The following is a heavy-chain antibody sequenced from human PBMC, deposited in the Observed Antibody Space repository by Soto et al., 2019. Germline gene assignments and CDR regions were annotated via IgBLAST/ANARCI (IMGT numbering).Heavy chain of an antibody. D-gene: IGHD4-17*01. CDR2: IDYSGST. CDR1: GASISSGGYY. J-gene: IGHJ4*02. CDR3: ARSSEATVTAFGY. Sequence: QVQLQESGPGLVKPSQTLSLPCTVSGASISSGGYYWSWIRQHPGKGQEWIGYIDYSGSTYYNPSHKRRVTMTVDTSKDQFSLKLSSVTAADPAVYYCARSSEATVTAFGYWGQGTLVTVSS. V-gene: IGHV4-31*03.